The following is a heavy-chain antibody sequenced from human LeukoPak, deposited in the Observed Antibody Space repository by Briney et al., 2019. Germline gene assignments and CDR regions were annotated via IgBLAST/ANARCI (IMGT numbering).Heavy chain of an antibody. Sequence: SETLSLTCTVSGGSISSYYWSWIRQPPGKGLEWIGYIYYSGTTNYNPSLKSRVTISVDTSKNQFSLKLSSVTAADTAVYYCARDEGPKGDYFDYWGQGTLVTVSS. CDR3: ARDEGPKGDYFDY. CDR2: IYYSGTT. D-gene: IGHD1-26*01. V-gene: IGHV4-59*01. CDR1: GGSISSYY. J-gene: IGHJ4*02.